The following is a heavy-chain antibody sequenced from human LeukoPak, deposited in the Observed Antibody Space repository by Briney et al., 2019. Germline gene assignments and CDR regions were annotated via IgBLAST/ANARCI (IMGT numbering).Heavy chain of an antibody. CDR3: ARGDEYTTSP. CDR2: IGSSDSTT. Sequence: GGSLRLSCAASGFTFSSYSMNWVRQAPGKGLEWVSYIGSSDSTTDYADSVKGRFTISRDNAKNSLYLHMNSLRAEDTAVYYCARGDEYTTSPWGQRTLVTVSS. D-gene: IGHD2-2*02. V-gene: IGHV3-48*04. CDR1: GFTFSSYS. J-gene: IGHJ4*02.